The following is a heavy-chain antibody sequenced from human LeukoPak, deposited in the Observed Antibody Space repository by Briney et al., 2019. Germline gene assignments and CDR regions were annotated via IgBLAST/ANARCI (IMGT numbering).Heavy chain of an antibody. Sequence: ASVKVSCKASGYTFTSYGISWVRQAPGQGLEWMGWINPNSGGTNYAQKFQGRVTMTRDTSISTAYMELSRLRSDDTAVYYCARGRVRSYGSGSYRLGYWGQGTLVTVSS. V-gene: IGHV1-2*02. D-gene: IGHD3-10*01. CDR3: ARGRVRSYGSGSYRLGY. J-gene: IGHJ4*02. CDR2: INPNSGGT. CDR1: GYTFTSYG.